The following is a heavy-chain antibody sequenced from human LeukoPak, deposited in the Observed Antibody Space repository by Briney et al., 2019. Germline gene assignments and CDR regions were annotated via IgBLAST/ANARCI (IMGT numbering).Heavy chain of an antibody. D-gene: IGHD3-10*01. J-gene: IGHJ6*03. CDR2: MNPNSGNT. CDR3: ARGGSGSFWYYYYYYLDV. CDR1: GYTFTSYN. Sequence: ASVKVSCKASGYTFTSYNINWVRQATGQGLEWMGWMNPNSGNTGYVQEFQGRVTITTNTSISTAYRELSSMRCEDTAVYYCARGGSGSFWYYYYYYLDVWGKGSTVTVSS. V-gene: IGHV1-8*03.